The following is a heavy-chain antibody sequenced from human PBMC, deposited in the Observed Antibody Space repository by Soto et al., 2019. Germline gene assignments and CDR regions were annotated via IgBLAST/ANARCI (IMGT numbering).Heavy chain of an antibody. J-gene: IGHJ6*02. CDR1: GFTFTSSA. CDR3: AADPIYDILTGYWYYYGMDV. CDR2: IVVGSGNT. Sequence: ASVKVSCKASGFTFTSSAVQWVRQARGQRLEWIGWIVVGSGNTNYAQKFQERVTITRDMSTSTAYMELSSLRSEDTAVYYCAADPIYDILTGYWYYYGMDVWGQGTTVTVSS. V-gene: IGHV1-58*01. D-gene: IGHD3-9*01.